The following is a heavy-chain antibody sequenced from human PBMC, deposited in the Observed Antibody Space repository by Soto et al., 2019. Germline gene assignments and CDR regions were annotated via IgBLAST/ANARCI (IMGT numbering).Heavy chain of an antibody. CDR2: INAGKGNT. D-gene: IGHD3-9*01. V-gene: IGHV1-3*01. CDR3: ARDPGQGLRYFDWLLSSGPDAFDI. J-gene: IGHJ3*02. Sequence: ASVKVSCKASGYTFTNYGITWVRQAPGQGLEWMGWINAGKGNTKYSQKFQGRVTITRDTSASTAYMELSSLRSEDTAVYYCARDPGQGLRYFDWLLSSGPDAFDIWGQGTMVTVSS. CDR1: GYTFTNYG.